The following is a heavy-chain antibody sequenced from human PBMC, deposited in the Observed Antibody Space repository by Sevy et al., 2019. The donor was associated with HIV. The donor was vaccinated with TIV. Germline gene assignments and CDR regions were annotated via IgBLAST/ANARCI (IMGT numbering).Heavy chain of an antibody. CDR3: AKKFDYYDSSGPGGLDY. CDR1: GFTFSSYG. CDR2: ISYDGSNK. V-gene: IGHV3-30*18. D-gene: IGHD3-22*01. J-gene: IGHJ4*02. Sequence: GGSLRLSCAASGFTFSSYGMHWVRQAPGKGLEWVAVISYDGSNKYYADSVKGRFTISRDNSKKTLYLQMNSLRAEDTAGYYCAKKFDYYDSSGPGGLDYWGQGTLVTVSS.